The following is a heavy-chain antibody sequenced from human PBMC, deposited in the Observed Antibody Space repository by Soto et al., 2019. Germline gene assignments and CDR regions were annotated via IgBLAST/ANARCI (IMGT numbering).Heavy chain of an antibody. CDR2: IKTDGSST. Sequence: EVQLVESGGGLVQPGGSLRLSCAASGFSFSSYWIHWVCQAPGKGLVWVSRIKTDGSSTDYADSVKGRFTISRDNAKNTLYLQMNSLSAEDTAVYYCAKREGNTYGLFHWGQGTLVTVSS. V-gene: IGHV3-74*01. CDR1: GFSFSSYW. J-gene: IGHJ4*02. CDR3: AKREGNTYGLFH. D-gene: IGHD5-18*01.